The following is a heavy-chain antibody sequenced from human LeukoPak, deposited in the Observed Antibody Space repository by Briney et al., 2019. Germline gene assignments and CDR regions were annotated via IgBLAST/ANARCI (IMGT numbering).Heavy chain of an antibody. CDR3: AKDGAFWRH. D-gene: IGHD4/OR15-4a*01. Sequence: SETLSLTCTVSDGSISSSSHYWGWIRQPPGKGLEWIGYIFYSGGTNYNPSLKSRVTISVDTSRNQFSLKLSSVTAADTAVYYCAKDGAFWRHWGQGTLVTVSS. V-gene: IGHV4-61*01. J-gene: IGHJ4*02. CDR1: DGSISSSSHY. CDR2: IFYSGGT.